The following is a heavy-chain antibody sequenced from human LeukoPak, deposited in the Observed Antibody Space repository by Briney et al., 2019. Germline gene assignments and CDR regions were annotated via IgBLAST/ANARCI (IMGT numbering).Heavy chain of an antibody. CDR2: INHSGST. CDR1: GGSFSGNY. V-gene: IGHV4-34*01. J-gene: IGHJ4*02. D-gene: IGHD2-2*01. Sequence: SGTLSLTCAVYGGSFSGNYWSWSRQPPGKGLEWIGEINHSGSTNYNPSLKSRVTISVDTSKSQFSLKLSSVTAADTAVSYCARGRFVWDVVVPAAFYFDYWGQGTLVTVSS. CDR3: ARGRFVWDVVVPAAFYFDY.